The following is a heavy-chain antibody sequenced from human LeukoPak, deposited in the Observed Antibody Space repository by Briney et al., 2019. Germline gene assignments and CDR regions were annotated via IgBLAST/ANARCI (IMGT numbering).Heavy chain of an antibody. D-gene: IGHD2-2*01. Sequence: GGSLRLSCAASGFTFSNYSLNWVRQAPGKGLEWVSSISSSSSYIYYADSVKGRFTISRDNAKNSLYLQMNSLRAEDTAVYYCARDLAVVVPAAFDFWGQGTLVAVSS. J-gene: IGHJ4*02. CDR3: ARDLAVVVPAAFDF. V-gene: IGHV3-21*01. CDR1: GFTFSNYS. CDR2: ISSSSSYI.